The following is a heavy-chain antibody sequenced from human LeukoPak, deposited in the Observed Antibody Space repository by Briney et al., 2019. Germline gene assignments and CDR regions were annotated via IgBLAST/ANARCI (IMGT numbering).Heavy chain of an antibody. CDR1: EYSFTNYW. D-gene: IGHD1-7*01. CDR3: ARARHGNCYWDH. J-gene: IGHJ4*02. CDR2: IRPDDSDT. V-gene: IGHV5-51*01. Sequence: GESLKISCKDSEYSFTNYWIGWVRQMPGKGLEWMGIIRPDDSDTRYSPSFQGQVTISADKSTSTAYLQWSSLKASDTAMYYCARARHGNCYWDHWSQGTLVTLSS.